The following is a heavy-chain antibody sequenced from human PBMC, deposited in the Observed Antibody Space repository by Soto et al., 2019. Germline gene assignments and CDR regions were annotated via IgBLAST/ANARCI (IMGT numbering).Heavy chain of an antibody. CDR2: ISGSGGST. J-gene: IGHJ5*02. D-gene: IGHD2-15*01. V-gene: IGHV3-23*01. CDR3: AKDIVVVVAAKGDWFDP. CDR1: GFTFSSYA. Sequence: GGSLRLSCAASGFTFSSYAMSWVRQAPGKGLEWVSAISGSGGSTYYSDSVKGRFTISRDNSKNTLYLQMNSLRAEDTAVYYCAKDIVVVVAAKGDWFDPWGQGTPVTVSS.